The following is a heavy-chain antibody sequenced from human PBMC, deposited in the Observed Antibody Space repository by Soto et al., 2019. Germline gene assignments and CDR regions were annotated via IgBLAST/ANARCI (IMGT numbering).Heavy chain of an antibody. CDR1: DYTFTTYS. Sequence: ATMKVSLKASDYTFTTYSVRWGRQAPGLWFAWMGWISAYNGNTNYAQKLQGRVTMTTDTSTSTAYMELRSLRSDDTAVYYCARDGYQLLSMVDYYYGMDVWGQGTTVTVSS. V-gene: IGHV1-18*01. CDR3: ARDGYQLLSMVDYYYGMDV. D-gene: IGHD2-2*01. J-gene: IGHJ6*02. CDR2: ISAYNGNT.